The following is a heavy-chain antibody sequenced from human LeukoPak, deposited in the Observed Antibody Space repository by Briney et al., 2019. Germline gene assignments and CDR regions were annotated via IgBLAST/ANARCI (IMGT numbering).Heavy chain of an antibody. D-gene: IGHD2-2*01. Sequence: GASVKVSCTASGYTFTCYYIQWVRQAPGQGLEWMGWINPNSGGTNYAQKFQGRVTMTRDTSISTAYMELSRLRSDDTAVYFCARDHCVSSGCYEDYYYGMDVWGRGTTVTVSS. CDR2: INPNSGGT. J-gene: IGHJ6*02. CDR1: GYTFTCYY. CDR3: ARDHCVSSGCYEDYYYGMDV. V-gene: IGHV1-2*02.